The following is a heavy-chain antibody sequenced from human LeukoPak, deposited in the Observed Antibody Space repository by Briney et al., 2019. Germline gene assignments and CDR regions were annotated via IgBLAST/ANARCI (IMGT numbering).Heavy chain of an antibody. D-gene: IGHD1-26*01. CDR1: GFTFSGHY. J-gene: IGHJ4*02. CDR2: IKGGGSDT. CDR3: ARDHRWSYDY. Sequence: GGSLRLSCAASGFTFSGHYMPWVRQAPGKGLVWVSHIKGGGSDTRYADSVEGRFIISRDNAKNTLYLQMNSLRAEDTGVYFCARDHRWSYDYWGQGTLVTVSS. V-gene: IGHV3-74*01.